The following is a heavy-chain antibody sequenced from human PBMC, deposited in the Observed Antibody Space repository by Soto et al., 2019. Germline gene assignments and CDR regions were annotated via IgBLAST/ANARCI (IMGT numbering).Heavy chain of an antibody. V-gene: IGHV4-34*01. CDR3: ARDYYDSSGRPTLDY. D-gene: IGHD3-22*01. CDR1: GGSFSGYY. CDR2: INHSGST. Sequence: QVQLQQWGAGLLKPSETLYLSCAVYGGSFSGYYWSWIRQPPGKGLEWIGEINHSGSTNYNPSLKSRVTISVDTSKNQFSLKLSSVTAADTAVYYCARDYYDSSGRPTLDYWGQGTLVIVSS. J-gene: IGHJ4*02.